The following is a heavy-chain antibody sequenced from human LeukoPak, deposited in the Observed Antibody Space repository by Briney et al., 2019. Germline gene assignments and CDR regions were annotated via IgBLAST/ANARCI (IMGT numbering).Heavy chain of an antibody. J-gene: IGHJ6*04. Sequence: GSLRLSCAASGFTFSSYAMHWVRQAPGKGLEWVAVISYDGSNKYYADSVKGRFTISRDNAKNSLYLRMNSLRAEDTAVYYCAELGITMIGGVWGKGTTVTISS. CDR1: GFTFSSYA. CDR2: ISYDGSNK. D-gene: IGHD3-10*02. CDR3: AELGITMIGGV. V-gene: IGHV3-30*04.